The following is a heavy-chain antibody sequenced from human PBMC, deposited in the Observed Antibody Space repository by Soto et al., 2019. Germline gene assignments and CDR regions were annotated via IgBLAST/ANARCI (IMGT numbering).Heavy chain of an antibody. D-gene: IGHD2-21*01. Sequence: SETLSLTCTVSGGSISSYYWSWIRQPPGKGLEWIGYIYYSGSTNYNPSLKSRVTISVDTSKNQFSLKLSSVTAADTAVYYCARGVIPHEYFQHWGQGTLVTVSS. CDR1: GGSISSYY. CDR3: ARGVIPHEYFQH. CDR2: IYYSGST. V-gene: IGHV4-59*01. J-gene: IGHJ1*01.